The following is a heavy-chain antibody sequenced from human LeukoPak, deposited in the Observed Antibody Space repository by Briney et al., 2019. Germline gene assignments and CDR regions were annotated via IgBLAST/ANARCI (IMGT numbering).Heavy chain of an antibody. V-gene: IGHV4-34*01. J-gene: IGHJ4*02. CDR1: GGSFSDYH. CDR2: ISYSGNT. Sequence: SETLSLTCAVYGGSFSDYHWSWIRQPPGKGLEWIGSISYSGNTYYNPSLKSRVTVSVDTSKNQFSLKLSSVTAADTAVYYCARALYYFDYWGQGTLVTVSS. CDR3: ARALYYFDY.